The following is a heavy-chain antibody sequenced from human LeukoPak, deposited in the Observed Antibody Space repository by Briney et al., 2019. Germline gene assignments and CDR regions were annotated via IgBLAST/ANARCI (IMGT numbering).Heavy chain of an antibody. V-gene: IGHV3-48*03. CDR3: AVTTVGFALDY. CDR1: GFSFSSYE. J-gene: IGHJ4*02. Sequence: WGSLRLSCAASGFSFSSYEMNWVRQAPGKGLEWVSDISSSGSTIDYADSVKGRFTISRDNAKNSLYLQMNSLRAEDTAVYYCAVTTVGFALDYWGQGTLVTVSS. D-gene: IGHD4-17*01. CDR2: ISSSGSTI.